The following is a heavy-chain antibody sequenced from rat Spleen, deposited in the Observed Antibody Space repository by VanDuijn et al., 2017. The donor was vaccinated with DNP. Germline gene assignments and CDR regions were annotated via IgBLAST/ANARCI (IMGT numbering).Heavy chain of an antibody. Sequence: VQLKESGPGLVQPSQTLSLTCTVVGFSLTGNSVHWVRQPPGKGLEWMGVIWNNGATRYNSALKSRLSISRDTSKSQVFLTMNSLQIDDTAMYYCAEMTTGMDYWGQGVMVTVSS. J-gene: IGHJ2*01. CDR1: GFSLTGNS. CDR3: AEMTTGMDY. CDR2: IWNNGAT. V-gene: IGHV2-41*01. D-gene: IGHD1-7*01.